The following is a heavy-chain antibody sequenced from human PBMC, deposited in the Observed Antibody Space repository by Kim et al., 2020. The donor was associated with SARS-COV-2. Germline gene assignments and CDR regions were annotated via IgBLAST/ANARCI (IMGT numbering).Heavy chain of an antibody. V-gene: IGHV1-46*01. D-gene: IGHD6-19*01. J-gene: IGHJ4*02. CDR3: ARDVGTGIAVADTVKDDY. CDR2: INPSGGST. Sequence: ASVKVSCKASGYTFTSYYMHWVRQAPGQGLEWMGIINPSGGSTSYAQKFQGRVTMTRDTSTSTVYMELSSLRSEDTAVYYCARDVGTGIAVADTVKDDYWGQGTLVTVSS. CDR1: GYTFTSYY.